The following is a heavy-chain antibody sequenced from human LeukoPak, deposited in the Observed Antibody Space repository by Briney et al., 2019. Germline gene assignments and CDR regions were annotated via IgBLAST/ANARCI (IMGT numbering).Heavy chain of an antibody. J-gene: IGHJ4*01. V-gene: IGHV4-39*07. CDR2: MYYRGMT. D-gene: IGHD6-19*01. CDR3: VGDRLAVAGTLTADF. Sequence: PSETLSLTCTVSGGSISSTSHYWGWIRQPPGKGLEWIGCMYYRGMTYYNSSLKSRVIISVDTSKNQFSLNLSSVTAADTAVYCCVGDRLAVAGTLTADFWGHGTLGTVSS. CDR1: GGSISSTSHY.